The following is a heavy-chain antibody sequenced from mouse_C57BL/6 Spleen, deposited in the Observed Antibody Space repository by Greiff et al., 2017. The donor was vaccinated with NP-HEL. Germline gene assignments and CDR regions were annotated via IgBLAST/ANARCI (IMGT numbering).Heavy chain of an antibody. CDR1: GYTFTSYW. J-gene: IGHJ1*03. Sequence: QVQLQQPGAELVKPGASVKLSCKASGYTFTSYWMQWVKQRPGQGLEWIGEIDPSDSYTNYNQKFKGKATLTVDTSSSTAYMQLSSLTSEDSAVYYCARDGSRGGYFDVWGTGTTVTVSS. CDR2: IDPSDSYT. V-gene: IGHV1-50*01. D-gene: IGHD1-1*01. CDR3: ARDGSRGGYFDV.